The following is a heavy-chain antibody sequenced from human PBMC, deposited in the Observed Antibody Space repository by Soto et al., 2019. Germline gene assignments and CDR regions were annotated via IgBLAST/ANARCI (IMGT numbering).Heavy chain of an antibody. CDR3: ARARPVLGIVATLQYGMDV. Sequence: GGSLRLSCAASGFTFSSYGMHWVRQAPGKGLEWVAVIWYDGSNKYYADSVKGRFTISRDNSKNTLYLQMNSLRAEDTAVYYCARARPVLGIVATLQYGMDVSAQRTTVTVAS. CDR2: IWYDGSNK. J-gene: IGHJ6*02. D-gene: IGHD5-12*01. CDR1: GFTFSSYG. V-gene: IGHV3-33*01.